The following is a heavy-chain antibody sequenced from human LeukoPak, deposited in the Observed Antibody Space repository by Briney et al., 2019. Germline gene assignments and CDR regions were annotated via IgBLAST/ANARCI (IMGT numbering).Heavy chain of an antibody. J-gene: IGHJ4*02. D-gene: IGHD2-2*01. CDR1: GYTFTSYY. V-gene: IGHV1-46*01. Sequence: ASVKVSCKASGYTFTSYYMHWVRQAPGQGLEWMGIINPSGGSTGYAQKFQGRVTMTRDTSTSTVYMELSSLRSEDTAVYYCARGRDIVVVPAALFDYWGQGTLVTVSS. CDR3: ARGRDIVVVPAALFDY. CDR2: INPSGGST.